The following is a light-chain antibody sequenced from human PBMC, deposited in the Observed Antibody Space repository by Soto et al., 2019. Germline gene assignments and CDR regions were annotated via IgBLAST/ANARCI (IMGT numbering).Light chain of an antibody. Sequence: TQMTQSPSSLSSSVGDMITITCRASRDIGSDLSWYQQKREKAPTLLIYAASNLQSGLPSRFRGSRSGTEFTLTVSSXQPEDFETYYCLQGHDASLTFGQGTKVDIK. CDR1: RDIGSD. CDR3: LQGHDASLT. V-gene: IGKV1-6*01. CDR2: AAS. J-gene: IGKJ1*01.